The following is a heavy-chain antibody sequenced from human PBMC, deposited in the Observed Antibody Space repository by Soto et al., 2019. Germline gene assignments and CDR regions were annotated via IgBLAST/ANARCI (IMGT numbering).Heavy chain of an antibody. V-gene: IGHV5-10-1*01. J-gene: IGHJ3*02. D-gene: IGHD6-6*01. CDR2: TDPSDSYT. Sequence: PGESLKISCKGSGYSFTSYWISWVRQMPGKGLEWMGRTDPSDSYTNYSPSFRGHVTISADKSISTAYLQWSSLKASDTAMYYCARSTYSSSSAFRAFDIWGQGTMVTVSS. CDR1: GYSFTSYW. CDR3: ARSTYSSSSAFRAFDI.